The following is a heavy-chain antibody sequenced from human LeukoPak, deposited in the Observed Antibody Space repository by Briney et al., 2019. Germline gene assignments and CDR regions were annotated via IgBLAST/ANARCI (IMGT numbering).Heavy chain of an antibody. J-gene: IGHJ4*02. V-gene: IGHV1-69*13. CDR3: AREAGYSSGWFDY. Sequence: SVKVSCKASGGTFISYAISWVRQAPGQGLEWMGGVIPIFGTANYAQKFQGRVTITADESTSTAYMELSSLRSEDTAVYYCAREAGYSSGWFDYWGQGTLVTVSS. CDR2: VIPIFGTA. D-gene: IGHD6-19*01. CDR1: GGTFISYA.